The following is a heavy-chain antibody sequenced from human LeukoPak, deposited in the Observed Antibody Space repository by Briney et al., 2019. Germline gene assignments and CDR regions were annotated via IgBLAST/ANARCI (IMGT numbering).Heavy chain of an antibody. D-gene: IGHD6-13*01. CDR2: ISPSGDIT. CDR3: AKDQSSSWLFDY. Sequence: GGSLRLSCAASGFIFSSHGMNWVRQAPGKGLEWVSGISPSGDITYYADSVKGRFTISRDNSKNTLYLQMNSLRAEDTAVYYCAKDQSSSWLFDYWGQGTLVTVSS. CDR1: GFIFSSHG. J-gene: IGHJ4*02. V-gene: IGHV3-23*01.